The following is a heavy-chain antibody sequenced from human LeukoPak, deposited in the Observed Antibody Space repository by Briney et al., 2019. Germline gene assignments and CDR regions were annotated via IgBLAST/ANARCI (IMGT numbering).Heavy chain of an antibody. CDR1: GFTFSNYA. J-gene: IGHJ6*03. CDR3: VRHESTSDWRLNYYMDV. Sequence: PGGSLRLSCAASGFTFSNYALSWVRQAPGKGLEWVSDISGSGGSTYYADSVKGRFTISRDNSKNTMYLQMNSLRAEDTAVYYCVRHESTSDWRLNYYMDVWGEGTTVTVSS. CDR2: ISGSGGST. D-gene: IGHD2-2*01. V-gene: IGHV3-23*01.